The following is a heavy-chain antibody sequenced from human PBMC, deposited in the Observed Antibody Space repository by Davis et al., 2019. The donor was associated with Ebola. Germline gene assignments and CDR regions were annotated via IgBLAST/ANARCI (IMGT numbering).Heavy chain of an antibody. J-gene: IGHJ4*02. D-gene: IGHD3-9*01. V-gene: IGHV4-39*02. CDR2: ISYSGSA. CDR1: GASVSGNKYY. CDR3: ARSHSDWLLPFDY. Sequence: MPSETLSLTCTVTGASVSGNKYYWGWIRQSPGKGLEWIGTISYSGSAYYNPSLKSRVAISVDTSKNHFSLRLSSVTAADTAVYYCARSHSDWLLPFDYWGQGTLATVSS.